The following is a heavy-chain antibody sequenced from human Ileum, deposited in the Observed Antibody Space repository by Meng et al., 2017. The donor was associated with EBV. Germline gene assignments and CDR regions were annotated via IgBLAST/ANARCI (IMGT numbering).Heavy chain of an antibody. V-gene: IGHV1-3*01. CDR1: GYTFTSYA. J-gene: IGHJ4*02. Sequence: QVQLVQSGAEVTKPGASVKVSCNASGYTFTSYAMHWVRQAPGQRLEWMGWINAGNGNTKYSEKLQGRLTITRDTSTNTVYMELSSLRSEDTAVYYCARVSENDKTRLGDFDYWGQGTLVTVSS. CDR3: ARVSENDKTRLGDFDY. CDR2: INAGNGNT. D-gene: IGHD1-1*01.